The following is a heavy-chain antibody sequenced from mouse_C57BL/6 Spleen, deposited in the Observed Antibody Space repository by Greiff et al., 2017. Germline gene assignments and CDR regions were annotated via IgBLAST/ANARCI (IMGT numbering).Heavy chain of an antibody. D-gene: IGHD2-4*01. J-gene: IGHJ3*01. CDR2: INPSTGGT. CDR1: GYSFTGYY. V-gene: IGHV1-42*01. CDR3: ARKAYYDYDGFAY. Sequence: VQLQQSGPELVKPGASVKISCKASGYSFTGYYMNWVKQSPEKSLEWIGEINPSTGGTTYNQKFKAKATLTVDKSSSTAYMQLKSLTSEDSAVXYCARKAYYDYDGFAYWGQGTLVTVSA.